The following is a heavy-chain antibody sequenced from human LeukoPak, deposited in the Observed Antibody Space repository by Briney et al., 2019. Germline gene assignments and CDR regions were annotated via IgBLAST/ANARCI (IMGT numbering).Heavy chain of an antibody. D-gene: IGHD1-26*01. CDR1: GYTFTSYG. J-gene: IGHJ6*02. V-gene: IGHV1-18*01. CDR3: ARPLSGYNYYYGMDV. Sequence: GASVKVSCKASGYTFTSYGISWVRQAPGQGLEWMGWISAYNGNTNYAQKLQGRVTMTTDTSTSTAYMEPRSLRSDDTAVYYCARPLSGYNYYYGMDVWGQGTTVTVSS. CDR2: ISAYNGNT.